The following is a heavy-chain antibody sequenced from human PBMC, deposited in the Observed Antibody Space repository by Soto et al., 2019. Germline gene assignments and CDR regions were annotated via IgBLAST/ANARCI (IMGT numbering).Heavy chain of an antibody. CDR1: GFTFSSYA. J-gene: IGHJ6*02. Sequence: EVQLLESGGGLVQPGGSLRLSCAASGFTFSSYAMSWVRQAPGKGLEWVSAISGSGGSTYYADSVKGRFTISGDNSKNALYLRMNSRRAEDTAVYYCAKLRGGGSWYHYYYGMDVWGQGTTVTVSS. CDR2: ISGSGGST. CDR3: AKLRGGGSWYHYYYGMDV. D-gene: IGHD6-13*01. V-gene: IGHV3-23*01.